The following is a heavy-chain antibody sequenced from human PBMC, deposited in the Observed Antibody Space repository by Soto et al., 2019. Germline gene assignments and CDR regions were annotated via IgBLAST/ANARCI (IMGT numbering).Heavy chain of an antibody. D-gene: IGHD6-13*01. CDR1: GGSISRGGYS. J-gene: IGHJ5*02. CDR3: ARAMRFGYSSNTPGWGNWFDP. CDR2: IYNSGST. V-gene: IGHV4-30-2*01. Sequence: SETLSLTYSVSGGSISRGGYSWSWFRQPPGKGLEWIGYIYNSGSTYYNPSLKSRVTISVDTSKNQFSLKLSSVTAADTAVYYCARAMRFGYSSNTPGWGNWFDPWGQGTLVTVSS.